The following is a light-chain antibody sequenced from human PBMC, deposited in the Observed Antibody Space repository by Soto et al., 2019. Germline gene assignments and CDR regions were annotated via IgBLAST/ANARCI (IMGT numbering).Light chain of an antibody. V-gene: IGKV1-39*01. Sequence: DIPMTQSPYSLSASVGDRVTITCRASQSISNYLNWYQQKPGKAPRLLIHAASSLQSGVPSRFSGSGSGTDFTLTISSLQPEDLAIYYCQQSYNAPRTFGPGTKVEIK. CDR3: QQSYNAPRT. CDR1: QSISNY. CDR2: AAS. J-gene: IGKJ1*01.